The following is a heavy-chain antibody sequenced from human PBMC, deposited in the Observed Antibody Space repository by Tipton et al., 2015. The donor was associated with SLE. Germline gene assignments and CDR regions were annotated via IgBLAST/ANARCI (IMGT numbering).Heavy chain of an antibody. Sequence: TLSLTCTVSGGSMNSRRYYWGWIRQPPGKGREGSGSLYHSGRPSHTPSLKSRLTISVHTSKHQFSLKLSSVTAADTAVYYCARAPSDDFWSGYSMRGFDPWGQGTLVTVSS. CDR3: ARAPSDDFWSGYSMRGFDP. D-gene: IGHD3-3*01. J-gene: IGHJ5*02. V-gene: IGHV4-39*07. CDR2: LYHSGRP. CDR1: GGSMNSRRYY.